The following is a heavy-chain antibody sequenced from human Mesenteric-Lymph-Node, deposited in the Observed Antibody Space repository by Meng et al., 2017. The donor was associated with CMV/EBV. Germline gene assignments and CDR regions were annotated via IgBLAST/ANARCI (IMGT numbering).Heavy chain of an antibody. Sequence: GGSLRLSCAASGFNVSSDFMSWVRQAPGMGLEWLSVIYSAGNTYYADSVKGRFTISRDNSKNTLYLQMNSLRPEDTAVYYCAKDQEPGSSWYGNWFDSWGQGTLVTVSS. CDR3: AKDQEPGSSWYGNWFDS. V-gene: IGHV3-53*05. J-gene: IGHJ5*01. CDR1: GFNVSSDF. CDR2: IYSAGNT. D-gene: IGHD6-13*01.